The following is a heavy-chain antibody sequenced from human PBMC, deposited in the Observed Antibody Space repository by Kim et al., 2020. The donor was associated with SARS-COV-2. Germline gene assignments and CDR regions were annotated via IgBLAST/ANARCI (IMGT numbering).Heavy chain of an antibody. D-gene: IGHD1-26*01. Sequence: DYVKGRFTISRDNAKDTLYLQMTSLRDEDTAVYYCAGRPDSGNYQFYFDYWGQGTLVAVSS. J-gene: IGHJ4*02. CDR3: AGRPDSGNYQFYFDY. V-gene: IGHV3-48*02.